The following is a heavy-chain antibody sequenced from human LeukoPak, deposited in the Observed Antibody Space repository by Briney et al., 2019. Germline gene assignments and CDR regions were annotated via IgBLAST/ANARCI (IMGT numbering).Heavy chain of an antibody. CDR1: GYAFTGYY. V-gene: IGHV1-2*02. D-gene: IGHD5-18*01. J-gene: IGHJ5*02. Sequence: WASVKVSCKASGYAFTGYYMHWVRHAPGQGLEWMGWINPNSGGTNYAQKFQGRVTMTRDASISTAYMELSRLRSDDTAVYYCARARIQLWNTIDNWFDPWGQGTLVTVSS. CDR2: INPNSGGT. CDR3: ARARIQLWNTIDNWFDP.